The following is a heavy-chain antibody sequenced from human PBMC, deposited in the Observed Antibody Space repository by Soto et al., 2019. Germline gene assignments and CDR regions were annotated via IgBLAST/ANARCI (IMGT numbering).Heavy chain of an antibody. Sequence: GGSLRLSCAASGFTFSSYDMHWVRQATGKGLEWVSAIGTAGDTYYPGSVKGRFTISRENAKNSLYLQMNSLRAEDTAVYYCARERPDYYGMDVWGQGTTVTVSS. J-gene: IGHJ6*02. CDR1: GFTFSSYD. V-gene: IGHV3-13*01. CDR3: ARERPDYYGMDV. CDR2: IGTAGDT.